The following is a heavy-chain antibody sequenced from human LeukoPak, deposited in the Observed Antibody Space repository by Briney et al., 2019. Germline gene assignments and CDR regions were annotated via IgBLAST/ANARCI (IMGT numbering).Heavy chain of an antibody. Sequence: ASVKVASKASGYTFTNYDINWVRQATGQGLEWMGWRNPNSGRTGFAQKFQGRLTMTADTSISTAYMELSSLTSDDTAVYYCARGPVSTHGMDVWGQGTTVTVSS. J-gene: IGHJ6*02. CDR1: GYTFTNYD. V-gene: IGHV1-8*01. CDR2: RNPNSGRT. CDR3: ARGPVSTHGMDV. D-gene: IGHD6-13*01.